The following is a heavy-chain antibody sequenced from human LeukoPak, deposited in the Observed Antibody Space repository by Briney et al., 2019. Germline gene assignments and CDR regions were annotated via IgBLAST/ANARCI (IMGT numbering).Heavy chain of an antibody. Sequence: ASVKVSCKVSGYTLTELSMHWVRQAPGKGLEWMGGFDPEDGETIYAQKFQGRVTMTEDTSTDTAYMELSSLRSEDTAVYYCVTVEFLRLDSSGYYPFDYWGQGTLVTVSS. J-gene: IGHJ4*02. D-gene: IGHD3-22*01. CDR3: VTVEFLRLDSSGYYPFDY. V-gene: IGHV1-24*01. CDR1: GYTLTELS. CDR2: FDPEDGET.